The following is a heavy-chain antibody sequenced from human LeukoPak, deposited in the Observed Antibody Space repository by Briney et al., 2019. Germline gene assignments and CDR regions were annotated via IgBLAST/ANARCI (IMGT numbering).Heavy chain of an antibody. CDR3: ARDRPVSRLGTDFDY. D-gene: IGHD1-7*01. CDR2: INPNSGGT. CDR1: GYTFTGYY. J-gene: IGHJ4*02. V-gene: IGHV1-2*02. Sequence: ASVKVSCKASGYTFTGYYMHWVRQAPGQGLEWMGWINPNSGGTDYAQKFQGRVTMTRDTSISTAYMELSSLRSDDTAVYYCARDRPVSRLGTDFDYWGQGALLTVSS.